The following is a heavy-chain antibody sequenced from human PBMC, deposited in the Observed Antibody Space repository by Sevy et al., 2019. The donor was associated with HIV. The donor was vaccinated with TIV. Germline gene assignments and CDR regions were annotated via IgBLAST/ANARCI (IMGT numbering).Heavy chain of an antibody. V-gene: IGHV1-69*13. Sequence: ASVKVSCKASGDTFSSYAISWVRQAPGQGLEWMGGIIPIFGTANYARKFQGRVTITADESTSTAYLELSSLRHEDTAVYYCARGADYSKHYYYYYMDDWGKGTTVTVSS. J-gene: IGHJ6*03. CDR1: GDTFSSYA. CDR2: IIPIFGTA. CDR3: ARGADYSKHYYYYYMDD. D-gene: IGHD4-4*01.